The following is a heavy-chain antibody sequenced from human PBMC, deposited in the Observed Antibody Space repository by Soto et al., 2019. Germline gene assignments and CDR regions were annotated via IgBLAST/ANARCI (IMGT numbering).Heavy chain of an antibody. CDR1: GYTFTSYA. J-gene: IGHJ4*02. Sequence: ASVKVSCKASGYTFTSYAMHWVRQAPGQRLEWMGWINAGNGNTKYSQKFQGRVTITRDTSASTAYMELSSLRSEDTAVYYCAREDSSSYYPYFDYWGQGTLVTVSS. V-gene: IGHV1-3*01. CDR3: AREDSSSYYPYFDY. D-gene: IGHD3-22*01. CDR2: INAGNGNT.